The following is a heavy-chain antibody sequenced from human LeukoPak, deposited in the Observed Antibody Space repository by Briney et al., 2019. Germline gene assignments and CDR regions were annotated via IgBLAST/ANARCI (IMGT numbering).Heavy chain of an antibody. V-gene: IGHV3-30*03. CDR2: ISYDGSNK. CDR1: GFTFSSYG. Sequence: GGSLRLSCAASGFTFSSYGMHWVRQAPGKGLEWVAVISYDGSNKYYADSVKGRFTISRDNSKNTLYLQMNSLRAEDTAVYYCATGDYGVSVDYWGQGTLVTVSS. CDR3: ATGDYGVSVDY. J-gene: IGHJ4*02. D-gene: IGHD4-17*01.